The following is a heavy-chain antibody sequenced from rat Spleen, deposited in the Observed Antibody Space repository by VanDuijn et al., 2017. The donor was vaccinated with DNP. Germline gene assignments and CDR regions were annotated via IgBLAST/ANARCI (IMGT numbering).Heavy chain of an antibody. CDR3: ARAYNNYSTWFPY. D-gene: IGHD1-10*01. CDR1: GFTFSNYY. J-gene: IGHJ3*01. CDR2: ISASGGST. Sequence: EVQLVESGGGLVQPGRSLKLSCAASGFTFSNYYMAWVRQAPTKGLEWVASISASGGSTSYRDSVKGRFTISRDNVKSILYLQMDSLRSEDTATYYCARAYNNYSTWFPYWGQGTLVTVSS. V-gene: IGHV5-25*01.